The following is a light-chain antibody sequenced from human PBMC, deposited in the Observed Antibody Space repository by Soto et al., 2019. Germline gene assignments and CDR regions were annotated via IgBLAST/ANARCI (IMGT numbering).Light chain of an antibody. CDR1: PIIIFY. J-gene: IGKJ2*01. Sequence: DIHMTQYPSSLSASVGDRVTITCRASPIIIFYLNWDQRKMGKTAKILISAASNLQSGVPSSFNSSGSGLDFTLTIGNLQPEDFATYFFQQIYTTPVYSFGKGTQLEI. CDR2: AAS. V-gene: IGKV1-39*01. CDR3: QQIYTTPVYS.